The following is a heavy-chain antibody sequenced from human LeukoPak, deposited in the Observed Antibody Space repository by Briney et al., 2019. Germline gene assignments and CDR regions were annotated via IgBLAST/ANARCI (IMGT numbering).Heavy chain of an antibody. CDR3: VRDGGVSGYDLLDY. Sequence: GSLRLSCTASGFIFSNYWMTWVRQAPGKGLEWVAQINQDGSKEYYIDSVKARFSISRDNARNSLSLQMNSLRAEDTAVYYCVRDGGVSGYDLLDYWGQGTLVTVSS. J-gene: IGHJ4*02. CDR2: INQDGSKE. CDR1: GFIFSNYW. V-gene: IGHV3-7*01. D-gene: IGHD5-12*01.